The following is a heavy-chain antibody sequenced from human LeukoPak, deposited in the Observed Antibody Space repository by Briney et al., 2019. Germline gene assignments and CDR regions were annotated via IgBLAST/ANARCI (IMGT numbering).Heavy chain of an antibody. CDR2: ISYSGST. V-gene: IGHV4-39*07. J-gene: IGHJ4*02. CDR3: AREILLVGATLLDY. D-gene: IGHD1-26*01. Sequence: SETLSLTCTVSGGALSTGSHSWGWIRQTPGKGLEWIGTISYSGSTNYNPSLKSRVTISVDTSKNQFSLKLSSVTAADAAVYYCAREILLVGATLLDYWGQGTLVTVSS. CDR1: GGALSTGSHS.